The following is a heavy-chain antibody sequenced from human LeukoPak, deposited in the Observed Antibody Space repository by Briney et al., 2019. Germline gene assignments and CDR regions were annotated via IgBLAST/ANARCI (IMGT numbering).Heavy chain of an antibody. CDR2: ISISSVYT. CDR1: GFNFNNYY. V-gene: IGHV3-11*05. J-gene: IGHJ4*02. Sequence: GGSLRLSCAASGFNFNNYYMSWVRQAPGKGLEWVSYISISSVYTKYADSVKGRFAISRDDAKNSLYLQMDSLRAEDTAVYYCARDSDTGLREVFDYWGQGTLLTVSS. CDR3: ARDSDTGLREVFDY. D-gene: IGHD5-18*01.